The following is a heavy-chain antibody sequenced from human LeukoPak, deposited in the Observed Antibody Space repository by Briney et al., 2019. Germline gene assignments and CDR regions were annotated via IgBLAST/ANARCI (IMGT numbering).Heavy chain of an antibody. CDR2: IYYSGST. V-gene: IGHV4-59*01. CDR1: GGSISSYY. Sequence: SKTLSLTCTVSGGSISSYYWSWIRQPPGKGLEWIGYIYYSGSTNYNPSLKSRVTISVDTSKNQFSLKLSSVTAADTAVYYCARNRVEFDYWGQGTLVTVSS. CDR3: ARNRVEFDY. J-gene: IGHJ4*02. D-gene: IGHD3-3*01.